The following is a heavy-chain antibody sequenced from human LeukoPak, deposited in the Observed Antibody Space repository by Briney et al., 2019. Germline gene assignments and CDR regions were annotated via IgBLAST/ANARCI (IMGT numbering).Heavy chain of an antibody. J-gene: IGHJ4*02. Sequence: SETLSLTCAVYGGSFSGYYWSWIRQPPGKGLEWIGEINHSGSTNYNPSLKSRVTISVDTSKNQFSLKLSSVTAADTAVYYCASAVAGTIYFDYWGQGTLVTVSS. V-gene: IGHV4-34*01. CDR3: ASAVAGTIYFDY. CDR1: GGSFSGYY. D-gene: IGHD6-19*01. CDR2: INHSGST.